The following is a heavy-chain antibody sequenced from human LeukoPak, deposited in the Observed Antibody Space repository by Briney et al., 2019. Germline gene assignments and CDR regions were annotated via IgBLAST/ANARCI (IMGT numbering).Heavy chain of an antibody. J-gene: IGHJ4*02. CDR1: GFTFSSYE. V-gene: IGHV3-48*03. CDR3: ASYHILTGYPDY. CDR2: ISSSGSTI. Sequence: GGSLRLSCAASGFTFSSYEMNWVRQAPGKGLEWVSYISSSGSTIYYADSVKGRFTISRDNAKNSLYLQMNSLRAEDTAVYYCASYHILTGYPDYWGQGTLVTVSS. D-gene: IGHD3-9*01.